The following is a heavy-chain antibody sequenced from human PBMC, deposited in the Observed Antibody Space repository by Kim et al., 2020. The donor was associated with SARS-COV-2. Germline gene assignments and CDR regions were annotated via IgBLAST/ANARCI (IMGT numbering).Heavy chain of an antibody. V-gene: IGHV3-72*01. CDR2: YTT. D-gene: IGHD2-21*01. Sequence: YTTEYAASVKGRFTISRDDSKNSLYLQMNSLKTEDTAVYYCATYSYGMDVWGQGTTVTVSS. J-gene: IGHJ6*02. CDR3: ATYSYGMDV.